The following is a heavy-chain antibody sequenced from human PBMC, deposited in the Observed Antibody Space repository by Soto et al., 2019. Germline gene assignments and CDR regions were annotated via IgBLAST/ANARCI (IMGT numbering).Heavy chain of an antibody. CDR1: GYRFTSYW. V-gene: IGHV5-51*01. D-gene: IGHD3-22*01. J-gene: IGHJ5*02. CDR2: IFPSDSDT. Sequence: PGASLKISCRTSGYRFTSYWIAWVRQMPGKGLEWMGIIFPSDSDTRYSPSFQGQVTISADRSTSTVFLQWASLKASDTAVYFWARKDKSGYLNWFDPWGQGTLVTVSS. CDR3: ARKDKSGYLNWFDP.